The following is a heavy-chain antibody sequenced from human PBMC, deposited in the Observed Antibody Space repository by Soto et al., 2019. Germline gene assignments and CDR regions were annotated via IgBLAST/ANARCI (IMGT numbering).Heavy chain of an antibody. V-gene: IGHV4-39*01. CDR1: GGSISSSSYY. Sequence: SETLSLTCTVSGGSISSSSYYWGWIRQPPGKGLEWIGSIYYSGSTYYNPSLKSRVTISVDTSENQFSLKLSSVTAADTAVYYCARNSRVTMVRGVKFWFDPWGQGTLVTVSS. CDR2: IYYSGST. CDR3: ARNSRVTMVRGVKFWFDP. J-gene: IGHJ5*02. D-gene: IGHD3-10*01.